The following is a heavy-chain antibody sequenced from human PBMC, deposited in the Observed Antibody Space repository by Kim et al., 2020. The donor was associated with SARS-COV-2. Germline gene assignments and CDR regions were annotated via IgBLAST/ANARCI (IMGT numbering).Heavy chain of an antibody. J-gene: IGHJ4*02. CDR1: GFTFSSYA. Sequence: GGSLRLSCAASGFTFSSYAMHWVRQAPGKGLEWVAVISYDGSNKYYADSVKGRFTISRDNSKNTLYLQMNSLRAEDTAVYYCASAYSSSWYGGADYWGQG. CDR2: ISYDGSNK. CDR3: ASAYSSSWYGGADY. V-gene: IGHV3-30*04. D-gene: IGHD6-13*01.